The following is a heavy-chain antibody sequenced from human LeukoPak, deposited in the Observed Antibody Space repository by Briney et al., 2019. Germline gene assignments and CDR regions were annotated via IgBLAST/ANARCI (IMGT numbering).Heavy chain of an antibody. J-gene: IGHJ4*02. CDR2: IYSGGST. CDR1: GVTVSSNY. Sequence: PGGSLRLSCAASGVTVSSNYMSWVRQAPGKGLEWVSVIYSGGSTYYADSVKGRFTISRHNSKNPLYLQMISLRAEATAVYYCARVMTAAGDFDFWGQGPVVTVSS. V-gene: IGHV3-53*04. CDR3: ARVMTAAGDFDF.